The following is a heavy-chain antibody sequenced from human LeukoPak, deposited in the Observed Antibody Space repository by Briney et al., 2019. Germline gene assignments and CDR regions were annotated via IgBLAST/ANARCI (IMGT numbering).Heavy chain of an antibody. CDR3: ATGESLDY. CDR1: GTSISSHY. J-gene: IGHJ4*02. CDR2: LYTSGST. D-gene: IGHD1-14*01. Sequence: PSETLSLTCTVSGTSISSHYWSWIRQPAGKGLEWIGRLYTSGSTKYNPSLKSRVSMSVDTSKNEFSLKLSPVTAADTAVYFCATGESLDYWGQGTLVTVSS. V-gene: IGHV4-4*07.